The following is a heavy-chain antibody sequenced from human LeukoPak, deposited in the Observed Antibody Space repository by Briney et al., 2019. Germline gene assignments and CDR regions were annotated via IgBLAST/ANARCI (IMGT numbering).Heavy chain of an antibody. D-gene: IGHD6-13*01. CDR1: GFTFDDYA. Sequence: GGSLRLSCAASGFTFDDYAMHWVRQAPGKGLEWVSGISWNSGSIGYADSVKGRFTISRDNAKNSLYLQMNSLRAEDTALYCCAKDRGGSSYYGMDVWGQGTTVTVSS. V-gene: IGHV3-9*01. CDR3: AKDRGGSSYYGMDV. CDR2: ISWNSGSI. J-gene: IGHJ6*02.